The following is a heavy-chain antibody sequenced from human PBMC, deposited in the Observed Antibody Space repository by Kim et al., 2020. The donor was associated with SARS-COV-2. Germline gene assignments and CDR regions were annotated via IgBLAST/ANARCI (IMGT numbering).Heavy chain of an antibody. CDR1: GGSINSYY. Sequence: SETLSLTCTASGGSINSYYLSWIRQPPGKGLEWIGYIYYSGSNNYNPSLMSRVTISVDTYKNQFSLKLSSVTTADTAVYYCARRSLGSCSSTSCYSAFEIWGQGTMVTVSS. V-gene: IGHV4-59*08. CDR2: IYYSGSN. D-gene: IGHD2-2*02. J-gene: IGHJ3*02. CDR3: ARRSLGSCSSTSCYSAFEI.